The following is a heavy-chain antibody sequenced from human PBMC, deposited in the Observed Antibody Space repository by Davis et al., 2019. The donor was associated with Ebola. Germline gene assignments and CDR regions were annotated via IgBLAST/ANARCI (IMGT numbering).Heavy chain of an antibody. CDR2: INHSGST. CDR3: ARGIYCTSGVCSPPYFDY. D-gene: IGHD2-8*01. V-gene: IGHV4-34*01. J-gene: IGHJ4*02. CDR1: GGSFSGYY. Sequence: SETLSLTCAVYGGSFSGYYWSWIRQPPGKGLEWIGEINHSGSTNYNPSLKSRVTISVDTSKNQFSLKLSSVTAADTAVYYCARGIYCTSGVCSPPYFDYWGQGTLVTVSS.